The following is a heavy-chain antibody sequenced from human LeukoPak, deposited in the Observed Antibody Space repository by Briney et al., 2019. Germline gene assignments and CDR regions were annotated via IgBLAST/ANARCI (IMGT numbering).Heavy chain of an antibody. J-gene: IGHJ6*03. V-gene: IGHV3-49*03. CDR1: GFTFGDYA. CDR2: IRSKAYGGTT. D-gene: IGHD3-16*01. CDR3: TRDRGGGYYYYYMDV. Sequence: GGSLRLSCTASGFTFGDYAMSWLRQAPGKGLEWVGFIRSKAYGGTTEYAASVEGRFTISRDDSKSIAYLQMNSLKTEDTALYYCTRDRGGGYYYYYMDVCGKGTTVTVSS.